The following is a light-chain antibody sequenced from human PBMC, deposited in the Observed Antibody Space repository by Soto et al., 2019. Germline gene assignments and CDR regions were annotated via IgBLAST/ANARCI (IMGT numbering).Light chain of an antibody. Sequence: DIHITHSPSAISSSLVDRVTITCRASQGISNYLAWSQQKPGKVPKRLIYAASSLQSGVPSRFSGSGSGTEFTLTISSLQPDDFATYYCQHYNSYSEAFGQGTKVDIK. CDR1: QGISNY. CDR3: QHYNSYSEA. J-gene: IGKJ1*01. CDR2: AAS. V-gene: IGKV1-17*03.